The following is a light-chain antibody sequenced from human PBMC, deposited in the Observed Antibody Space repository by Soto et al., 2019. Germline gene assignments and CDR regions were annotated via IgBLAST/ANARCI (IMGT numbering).Light chain of an antibody. Sequence: EIVLTQSPGILSLSPGERASFSCGASQSISSSFLAWYQQKPGQAPSLLIYGASSRAPGIPDRFSGTGSETTFTLTITRLEPEAFAVYYCQQYDNSPITFGPGTRLEIK. CDR3: QQYDNSPIT. CDR1: QSISSSF. CDR2: GAS. J-gene: IGKJ5*01. V-gene: IGKV3-20*01.